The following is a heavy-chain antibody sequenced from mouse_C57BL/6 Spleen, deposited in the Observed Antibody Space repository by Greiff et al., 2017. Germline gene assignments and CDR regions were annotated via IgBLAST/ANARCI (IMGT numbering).Heavy chain of an antibody. J-gene: IGHJ4*01. CDR2: IDPSDSET. V-gene: IGHV1-52*01. CDR3: ARGEGYSNQYYAMDY. Sequence: QVQLQQPGAELVRPGSSVKLSCKASGYTFTSYWMHWVKQRPIQGLEWIGNIDPSDSETPYNQKFKDKATLTVDKSSSTAYMQLSSLTSADSAVYYCARGEGYSNQYYAMDYWGQGTSVTVSS. CDR1: GYTFTSYW. D-gene: IGHD2-5*01.